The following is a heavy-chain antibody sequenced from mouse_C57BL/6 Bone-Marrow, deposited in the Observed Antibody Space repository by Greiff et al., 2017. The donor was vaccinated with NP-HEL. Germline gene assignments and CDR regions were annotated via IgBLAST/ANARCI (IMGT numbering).Heavy chain of an antibody. CDR1: GFTFSSYG. CDR2: ISSGGSYT. Sequence: EVQVVESGGDLVKPGGSLKLSCAASGFTFSSYGMSWVRQTPDKRLEWVATISSGGSYTYYPDSVKGRFTLSRDNAKNTLYLQMSSLKSEDTAMYYCAIQHYSNGDAMDYWGQGTSVTVSS. D-gene: IGHD2-5*01. CDR3: AIQHYSNGDAMDY. J-gene: IGHJ4*01. V-gene: IGHV5-6*01.